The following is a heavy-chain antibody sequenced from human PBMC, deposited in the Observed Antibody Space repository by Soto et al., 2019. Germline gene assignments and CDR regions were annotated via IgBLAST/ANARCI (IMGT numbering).Heavy chain of an antibody. D-gene: IGHD4-17*01. V-gene: IGHV3-74*01. CDR2: INSDGSST. J-gene: IGHJ4*02. CDR1: GFTVSSYL. Sequence: EVQPVASGGGLVQPGGSLRLSCAASGFTVSSYLMHWVRQAPGKGLVWVSRINSDGSSTSFADSVKGRFTISRDNAKNTLYLQMNSLRAEDTAVYYCARVNYGDYGGVYDYWGQGTLVTVSS. CDR3: ARVNYGDYGGVYDY.